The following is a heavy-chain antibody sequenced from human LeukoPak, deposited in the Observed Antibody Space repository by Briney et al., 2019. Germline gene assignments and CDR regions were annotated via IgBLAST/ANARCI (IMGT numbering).Heavy chain of an antibody. D-gene: IGHD6-19*01. CDR2: ISSSSSYI. Sequence: PGGSLRLSCAASGFTFSSYSMNWVRQAPGKGLEWVSYISSSSSYIYYADSVKGRFTISRDNAKNSLYLQMNSLRAEDTAVYYCARDQGSGWYYFDYWGQGTLVTVSS. J-gene: IGHJ4*02. V-gene: IGHV3-21*01. CDR1: GFTFSSYS. CDR3: ARDQGSGWYYFDY.